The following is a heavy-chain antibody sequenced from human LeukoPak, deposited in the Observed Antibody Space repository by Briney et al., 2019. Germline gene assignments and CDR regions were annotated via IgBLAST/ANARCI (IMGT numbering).Heavy chain of an antibody. CDR3: ARGPTYSSGWDY. CDR1: GGSISSGGYS. Sequence: SETLSLTCAVSGGSISSGGYSWSWIRQPPGKGLEWIGYIYHSGSTYYNPSLKSRVTISVDRSKNQFSLKLSSVTAADTAVYYCARGPTYSSGWDYWGQGTLVTVSS. CDR2: IYHSGST. D-gene: IGHD6-19*01. J-gene: IGHJ4*02. V-gene: IGHV4-30-2*01.